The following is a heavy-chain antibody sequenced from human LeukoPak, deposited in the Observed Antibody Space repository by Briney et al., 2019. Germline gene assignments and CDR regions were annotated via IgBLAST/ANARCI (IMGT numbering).Heavy chain of an antibody. CDR3: ARGPGWNYFDY. Sequence: GGSLRLSCAVSGFTASIYYMTWGRQAPGKGLEWVSYLYRDGSTYYADSVKDRFSISRDNSKNTVYLQMNSLRAEDTAVYYCARGPGWNYFDYWGQGTLVTVSS. D-gene: IGHD2-15*01. V-gene: IGHV3-66*01. CDR2: LYRDGST. CDR1: GFTASIYY. J-gene: IGHJ4*02.